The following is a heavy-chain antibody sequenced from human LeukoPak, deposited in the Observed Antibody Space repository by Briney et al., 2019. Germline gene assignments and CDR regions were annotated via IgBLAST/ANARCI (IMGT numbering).Heavy chain of an antibody. V-gene: IGHV4-4*09. J-gene: IGHJ5*02. CDR1: GGSISGGY. CDR3: ARGERSGSYYLRFDP. Sequence: SETLSLTCTVSGGSISGGYWSRIQQPPGRGLEWIGYVYTSGSTNYNPSLKSRVTISVDTSKHQFSLKLSSVTAADTAVYYCARGERSGSYYLRFDPWGQGTLVTVSS. D-gene: IGHD3-10*01. CDR2: VYTSGST.